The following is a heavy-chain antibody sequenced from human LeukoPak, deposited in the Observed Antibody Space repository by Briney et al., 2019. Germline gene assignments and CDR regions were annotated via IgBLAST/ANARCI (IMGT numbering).Heavy chain of an antibody. CDR1: GFTISDHY. V-gene: IGHV3-72*01. D-gene: IGHD3-22*01. CDR3: ARAGDYYSTGDC. CDR2: SRNKANRYTT. Sequence: GGSLRLSCAASGFTISDHYMDWVRQAPGKGLEWVGRSRNKANRYTTEYAASVKGRFTISRDDSNNSLYLQMSSLKTDDTAVYFCARAGDYYSTGDCWGQGTLVTVSS. J-gene: IGHJ4*02.